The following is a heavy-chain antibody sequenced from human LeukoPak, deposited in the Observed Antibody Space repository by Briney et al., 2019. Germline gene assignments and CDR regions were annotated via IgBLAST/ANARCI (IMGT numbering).Heavy chain of an antibody. V-gene: IGHV4-28*01. CDR3: ARGVVIAPQTFDY. D-gene: IGHD2-21*01. J-gene: IGHJ4*02. Sequence: PSDTLSLTCAVSGYSISSSNWWGWIRQPPGKGLEWIGYIYYSGSTNYNPSLKSRVTISVDTSKNQFSLKLSSVTAADTAVYYCARGVVIAPQTFDYWGQGTLVTVSS. CDR1: GYSISSSNW. CDR2: IYYSGST.